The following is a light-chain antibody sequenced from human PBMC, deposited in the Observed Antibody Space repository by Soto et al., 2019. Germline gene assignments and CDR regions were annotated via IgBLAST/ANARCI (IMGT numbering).Light chain of an antibody. J-gene: IGKJ4*01. CDR3: QQASSVPLT. CDR2: AAS. V-gene: IGKV1-12*01. CDR1: QVISSW. Sequence: IQMTQSPSSVSASVGDTVTITCRASQVISSWLAWYQQKPGKAPNLLIYAASNLQSGVPSRFSGSESGTEFTLTISSLQPEDFATYCCQQASSVPLTFGGGTKVEIK.